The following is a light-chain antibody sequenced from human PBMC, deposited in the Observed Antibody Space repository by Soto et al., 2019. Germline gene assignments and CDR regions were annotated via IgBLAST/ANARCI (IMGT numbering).Light chain of an antibody. J-gene: IGLJ7*01. CDR3: QTWGTGSAIVV. CDR1: SGHSNYA. Sequence: QSALTQSPSASASLGASVKLTCTLSSGHSNYAIAWHQQQPEKGPRYLMKVNSGGSHIKGDGIPDRFSGSSSGAERYLFISSLQSEDEADYYCQTWGTGSAIVVFGGGTQLTFL. V-gene: IGLV4-69*01. CDR2: VNSGGSH.